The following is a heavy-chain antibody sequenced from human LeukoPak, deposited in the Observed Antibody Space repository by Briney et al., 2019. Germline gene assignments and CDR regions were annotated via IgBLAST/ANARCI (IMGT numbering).Heavy chain of an antibody. CDR1: GYTFTSYG. Sequence: ASVKVSCKASGYTFTSYGISWVRQATGQGLEWMGWMNPNSGNTGYAQKFQGRVTITRNTSISTAYMELSSLRSEDTAVYYCARVRSSSWYDYWGQGTLVTVSS. V-gene: IGHV1-8*03. D-gene: IGHD6-13*01. J-gene: IGHJ4*02. CDR3: ARVRSSSWYDY. CDR2: MNPNSGNT.